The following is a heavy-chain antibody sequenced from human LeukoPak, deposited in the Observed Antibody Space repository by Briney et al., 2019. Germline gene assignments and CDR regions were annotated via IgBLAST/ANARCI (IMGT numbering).Heavy chain of an antibody. J-gene: IGHJ4*02. CDR3: ARVVAVAGNYYFDY. Sequence: SETLSLTCAVSGGSISSGGYSWRWIRQPPGKGLEWIGYIYHSGSTYYNPSLKSRVTISVDRSKNQFSLKLSSVTAADTAVYYCARVVAVAGNYYFDYWGQGTLVTVSS. CDR1: GGSISSGGYS. D-gene: IGHD6-19*01. V-gene: IGHV4-30-2*01. CDR2: IYHSGST.